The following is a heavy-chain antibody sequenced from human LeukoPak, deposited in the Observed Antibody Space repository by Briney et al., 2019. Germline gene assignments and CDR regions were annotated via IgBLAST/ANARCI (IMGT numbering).Heavy chain of an antibody. J-gene: IGHJ3*02. CDR2: IYTSGST. Sequence: SQTLSLTCTVSGGSISSGSYYWSCIRQPAGKGLEWIGRIYTSGSTNYNPSLKSRVTISVDTSKNQFSLKLSSVTAADTAVYYCARVRIAAAYDAFDIWGQGTMVTVSS. D-gene: IGHD6-13*01. CDR3: ARVRIAAAYDAFDI. V-gene: IGHV4-61*02. CDR1: GGSISSGSYY.